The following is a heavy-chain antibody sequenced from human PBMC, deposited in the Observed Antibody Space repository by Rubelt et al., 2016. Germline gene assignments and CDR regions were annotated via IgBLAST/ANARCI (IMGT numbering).Heavy chain of an antibody. V-gene: IGHV4-39*01. D-gene: IGHD5-24*01. J-gene: IGHJ4*02. CDR1: GGSISRSSYY. CDR3: ASHIDGYGYY. Sequence: QLQLQESGPGLVKPSETLSLTCTVSGGSISRSSYYWGWIRQPPGKGLEWLGSIYYSGSTYYNPSLKRRVTVSVDTSKNQCSRKRSSVTAADTAGYYCASHIDGYGYYWGQGTLVTVSS. CDR2: IYYSGST.